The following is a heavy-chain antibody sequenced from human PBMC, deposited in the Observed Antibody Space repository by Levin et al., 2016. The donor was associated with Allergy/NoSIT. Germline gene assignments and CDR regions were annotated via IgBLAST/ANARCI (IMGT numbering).Heavy chain of an antibody. CDR2: IDPSDSYT. Sequence: VRQMPGKGLEWMVMIDPSDSYTNYSPSFQGHVTISVDKSISTAYLQWSSLKASDTAMYYCGRNSGSGTFVDYWGQGTLVTVSS. D-gene: IGHD3-10*01. CDR3: GRNSGSGTFVDY. V-gene: IGHV5-10-1*01. J-gene: IGHJ4*02.